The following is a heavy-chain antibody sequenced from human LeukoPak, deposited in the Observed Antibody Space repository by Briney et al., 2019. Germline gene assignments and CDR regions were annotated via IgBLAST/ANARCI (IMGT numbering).Heavy chain of an antibody. J-gene: IGHJ4*02. V-gene: IGHV3-74*01. CDR3: ILAAAGTEFDS. CDR2: IDTDGSST. CDR1: GFTFSSYW. D-gene: IGHD6-13*01. Sequence: PGGSLRPSCAAPGFTFSSYWMHWVRQAPGKGLVWVSRIDTDGSSTSYADSVKGRFTISRDNAKNTLYLQMSSLRAEDTAVYYCILAAAGTEFDSWGQGSLVTVSS.